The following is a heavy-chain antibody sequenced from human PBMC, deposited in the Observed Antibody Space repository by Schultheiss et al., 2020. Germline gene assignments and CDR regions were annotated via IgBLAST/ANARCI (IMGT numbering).Heavy chain of an antibody. D-gene: IGHD5-24*01. V-gene: IGHV1-24*01. Sequence: ASVKVSCKVSGYTLTELSMHWVRQAPGKGLEWMGGFDPEDGETIYAQKFQGRVTMTEDTSTDTAYMELSSLRSEDTAVYYCATRPLRWLHLGYYFDYWGQGNLGTVSS. J-gene: IGHJ4*02. CDR2: FDPEDGET. CDR1: GYTLTELS. CDR3: ATRPLRWLHLGYYFDY.